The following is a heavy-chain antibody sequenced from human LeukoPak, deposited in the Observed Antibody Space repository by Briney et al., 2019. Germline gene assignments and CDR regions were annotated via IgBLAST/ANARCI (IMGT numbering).Heavy chain of an antibody. J-gene: IGHJ4*02. D-gene: IGHD1-26*01. Sequence: GGSLRLSCAASRFTFSRYGMHWVRQAPGKGLEWVAVIWYDGSNKYYADSVKGRSTISRDNSKNTLYLQMNSLRAEDTAVYYCARDLTWELESTSDYWGQGTLVTVSS. CDR2: IWYDGSNK. CDR1: RFTFSRYG. CDR3: ARDLTWELESTSDY. V-gene: IGHV3-33*01.